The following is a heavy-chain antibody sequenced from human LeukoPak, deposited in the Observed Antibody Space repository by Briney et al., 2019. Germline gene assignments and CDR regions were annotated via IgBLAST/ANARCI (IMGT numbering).Heavy chain of an antibody. CDR1: GGSITSGSYY. CDR2: ICASGIT. V-gene: IGHV4-61*09. Sequence: SETLSLTCTVSGGSITSGSYYWSWLRQPAGKGMEWIGHICASGITDYNPSLKSRVTVSRDTSKNQFSLNLSSVTAADTAVYYCSRVKTLVGATTTGWFDPWGQGTLVTVSS. D-gene: IGHD1-26*01. J-gene: IGHJ5*02. CDR3: SRVKTLVGATTTGWFDP.